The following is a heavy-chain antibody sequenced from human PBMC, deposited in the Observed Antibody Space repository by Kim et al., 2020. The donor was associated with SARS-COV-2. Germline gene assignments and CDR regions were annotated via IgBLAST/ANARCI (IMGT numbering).Heavy chain of an antibody. CDR1: GGSFSGYY. J-gene: IGHJ4*02. Sequence: SETLSLTCAVYGGSFSGYYWSWIRQPPGKGLEWIGEINHSGSTNYNPSLKSRVTISVDTSNNQFSLKLSSVTAADTAVYYCARGGTTVTTFDLRLPPHFDYWGQGTLVTVSS. D-gene: IGHD4-17*01. V-gene: IGHV4-34*01. CDR3: ARGGTTVTTFDLRLPPHFDY. CDR2: INHSGST.